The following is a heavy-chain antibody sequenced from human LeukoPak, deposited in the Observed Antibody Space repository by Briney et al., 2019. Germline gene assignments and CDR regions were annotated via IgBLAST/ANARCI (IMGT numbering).Heavy chain of an antibody. V-gene: IGHV1-18*01. Sequence: ASVKVSCKASGYTFTSYGISWVRQAPGQGLEWMGWISAYNGNTNYAQKLQGRVTMTTDTSTNTAYMELRSLRSDDTAVYYCARVYGSGSFDAFDIWGQGTMVTVSS. CDR3: ARVYGSGSFDAFDI. CDR2: ISAYNGNT. J-gene: IGHJ3*02. CDR1: GYTFTSYG. D-gene: IGHD3-10*01.